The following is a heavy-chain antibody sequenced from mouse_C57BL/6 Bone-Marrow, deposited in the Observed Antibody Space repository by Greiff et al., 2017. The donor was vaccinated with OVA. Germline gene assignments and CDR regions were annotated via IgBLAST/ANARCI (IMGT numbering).Heavy chain of an antibody. CDR3: ARMRLTTGYYFDY. Sequence: QVQLKQSGPELVKPGASVKLSCKASGYTFTSYDINWVKQRPGQGLEWIGWISPRDGSTKYNEKFKGKANLTVDTSSSTAYMERHSLTSEDSAVYFCARMRLTTGYYFDYWGQGTTLTVSS. CDR1: GYTFTSYD. D-gene: IGHD1-1*01. J-gene: IGHJ2*01. CDR2: ISPRDGST. V-gene: IGHV1-85*01.